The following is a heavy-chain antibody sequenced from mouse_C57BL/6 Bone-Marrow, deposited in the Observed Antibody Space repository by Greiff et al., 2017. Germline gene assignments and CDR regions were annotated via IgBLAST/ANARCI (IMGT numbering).Heavy chain of an antibody. CDR2: IRNKANGSTT. Sequence: EVKVVESGGGLVQPGGSLSLSCAASGFTFTDYYMSWVRQPPGKALEWVGFIRNKANGSTTEYSASVKGRFTISRDNSQSILYLQSNALRAEDSATYYCAGLYYGSSYDYFDYWGQGTTLTVSS. D-gene: IGHD1-1*01. J-gene: IGHJ2*01. CDR3: AGLYYGSSYDYFDY. CDR1: GFTFTDYY. V-gene: IGHV7-3*01.